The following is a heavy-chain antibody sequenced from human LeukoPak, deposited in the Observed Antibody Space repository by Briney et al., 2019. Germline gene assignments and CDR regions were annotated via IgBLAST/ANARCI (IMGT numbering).Heavy chain of an antibody. CDR1: GGSISSSSYY. CDR3: ARVGVVPADLDY. D-gene: IGHD2-2*01. Sequence: PSETLSLTCTVSGGSISSSSYYWGWIRQPPGKGLEWIGSIYYSGSTYYNPSLKSRVTISVDTSKNQFSLKLSSVIAADTAVYYCARVGVVPADLDYWGQGTLVTVSS. CDR2: IYYSGST. J-gene: IGHJ4*02. V-gene: IGHV4-39*07.